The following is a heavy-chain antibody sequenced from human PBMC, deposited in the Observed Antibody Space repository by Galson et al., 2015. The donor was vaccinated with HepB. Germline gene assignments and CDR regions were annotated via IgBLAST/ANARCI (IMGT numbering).Heavy chain of an antibody. CDR3: AKDWWELQPPDY. CDR1: GFTFSSYA. Sequence: SLRLSCAASGFTFSSYAMSWVRQAPGKGLEWVSAISGSGGSTYYADSVKGRFTISRDNSKDTLYLQMNSLRAEDTAVYYCAKDWWELQPPDYWGQGTLVTVSS. CDR2: ISGSGGST. V-gene: IGHV3-23*01. D-gene: IGHD1-26*01. J-gene: IGHJ4*02.